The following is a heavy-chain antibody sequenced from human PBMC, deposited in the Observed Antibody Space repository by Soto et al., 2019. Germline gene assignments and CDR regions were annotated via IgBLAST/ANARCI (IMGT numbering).Heavy chain of an antibody. V-gene: IGHV1-69*06. CDR2: IIPIFGTA. CDR3: AGGESSSGYYYGIGV. CDR1: GGPFSSYA. D-gene: IGHD6-6*01. Sequence: SVKVSCKASGGPFSSYAISWVRQAPGKGLERMGGIIPIFGTANYAQQFQGRVTMTADNSTRTAYMELSRLSSPDTAVYYCAGGESSSGYYYGIGVCGQGTTFTV. J-gene: IGHJ6*02.